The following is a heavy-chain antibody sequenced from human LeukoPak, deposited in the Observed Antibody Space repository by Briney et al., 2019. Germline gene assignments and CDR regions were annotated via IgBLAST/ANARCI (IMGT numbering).Heavy chain of an antibody. D-gene: IGHD1-7*01. J-gene: IGHJ6*03. CDR3: ARGTNYYYIDV. Sequence: SETLSLTCTVSGGSVSSGTYGWTWIRQPPGKGLEWIGYISDSGSTNYNPSLKSRVTISVDTSKNQFSLKLSSVTAADTAVYYCARGTNYYYIDVWGKGTTVTVSS. CDR2: ISDSGST. CDR1: GGSVSSGTYG. V-gene: IGHV4-61*01.